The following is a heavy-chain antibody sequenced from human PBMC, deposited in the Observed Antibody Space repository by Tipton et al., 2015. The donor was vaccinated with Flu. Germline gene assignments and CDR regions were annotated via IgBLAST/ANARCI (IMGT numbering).Heavy chain of an antibody. D-gene: IGHD3-16*01. V-gene: IGHV4-4*02. CDR2: IHHSGRT. J-gene: IGHJ4*02. CDR3: ATRSLTFGQFDF. Sequence: SLRVSCAASGFIFSSHWMAWVRQAPGKGLEWIGEIHHSGRTNYRPSLKSRVTISMDRSRNQYSLKLTSVTAADAAVYYCATRSLTFGQFDFWGQGILVTVSS. CDR1: GFIFSSHW.